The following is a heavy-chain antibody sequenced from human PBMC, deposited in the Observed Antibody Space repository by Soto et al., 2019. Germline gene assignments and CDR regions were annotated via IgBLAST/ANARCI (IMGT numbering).Heavy chain of an antibody. Sequence: GASVKVSCKASGGTFSSYAISWVRQAPGQGLEWMGGIIPIFGTANYAQKFQGRVTITADESTSTAYMELSSLRSEDTAVYYCARDAGIASDYYYYGMDVWGQGTTVTVS. J-gene: IGHJ6*02. CDR2: IIPIFGTA. V-gene: IGHV1-69*13. CDR3: ARDAGIASDYYYYGMDV. CDR1: GGTFSSYA. D-gene: IGHD6-13*01.